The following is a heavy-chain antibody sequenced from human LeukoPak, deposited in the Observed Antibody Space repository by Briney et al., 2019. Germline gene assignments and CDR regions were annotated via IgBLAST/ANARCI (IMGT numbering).Heavy chain of an antibody. CDR1: GFTFSSYG. CDR3: ARDRTRSAYELDY. D-gene: IGHD5-12*01. Sequence: GGSLRLSCAASGFTFSSYGMHWVRQARAKGLECVAVISYDGKNEYCADSVKGRFTITRDNTKNKLFLQVNSLRGEDTAVYYCARDRTRSAYELDYWGQGTLVTVSS. CDR2: ISYDGKNE. V-gene: IGHV3-30*03. J-gene: IGHJ4*02.